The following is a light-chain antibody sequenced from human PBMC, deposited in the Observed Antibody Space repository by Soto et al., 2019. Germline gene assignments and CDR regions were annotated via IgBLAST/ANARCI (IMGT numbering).Light chain of an antibody. CDR1: QSISSY. V-gene: IGKV1-39*01. CDR2: AAS. CDR3: QQSYSTPLT. Sequence: DIQMTQSPSSLSASVGDRVTITCRASQSISSYLNWYQQKPGKAPKLLIYAASSLQSGVPSRFSGSGSGTAFTLTISSLQPEDFATYYCQQSYSTPLTFGGGTKVAIK. J-gene: IGKJ4*01.